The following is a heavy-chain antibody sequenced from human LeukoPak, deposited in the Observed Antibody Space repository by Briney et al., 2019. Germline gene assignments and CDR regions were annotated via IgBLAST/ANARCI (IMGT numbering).Heavy chain of an antibody. D-gene: IGHD3-9*01. J-gene: IGHJ4*02. Sequence: SVKVSCKASGGTFSSYAISWVRQAPGQGLEWMGGIIPIFGTANYAQKFQGRVTMTRDTSISTAYMELSRLRSDDTAVYYCARARYDILTGYYSLFDYWGQGTLVTVSS. V-gene: IGHV1-69*05. CDR1: GGTFSSYA. CDR3: ARARYDILTGYYSLFDY. CDR2: IIPIFGTA.